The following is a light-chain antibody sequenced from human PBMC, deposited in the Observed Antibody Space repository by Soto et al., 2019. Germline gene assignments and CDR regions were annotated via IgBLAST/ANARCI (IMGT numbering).Light chain of an antibody. CDR1: SSDVGGYNY. V-gene: IGLV2-14*01. J-gene: IGLJ2*01. CDR2: EVN. Sequence: QSVLTQPASVSGSHGQSITISCTGTSSDVGGYNYVSWYQQHPGKAPKLIIYEVNNRPSGVSNRFSGSKSGSTASLTISGLQAEDEADYYCSSYTCSSTPYVVLGGGTKLTVL. CDR3: SSYTCSSTPYVV.